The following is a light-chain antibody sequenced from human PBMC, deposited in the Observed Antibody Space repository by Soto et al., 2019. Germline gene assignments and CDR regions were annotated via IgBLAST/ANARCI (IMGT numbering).Light chain of an antibody. J-gene: IGLJ1*01. CDR1: SSDVGGYNY. V-gene: IGLV2-14*03. CDR2: DVS. Sequence: QSALTQPASVSGSPGQSITISCTGASSDVGGYNYVSWYQQHPGKAPKLIIYDVSYRPSGVSDRFSGSKSGNTASLTISGLQAEDEADYHCSSCISTDTSHVFGTGTKLTVL. CDR3: SSCISTDTSHV.